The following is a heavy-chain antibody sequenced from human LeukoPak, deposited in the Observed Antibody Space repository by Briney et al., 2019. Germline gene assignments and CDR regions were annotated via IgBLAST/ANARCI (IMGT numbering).Heavy chain of an antibody. CDR3: ASPRGDDSGGYYTWYFHH. D-gene: IGHD3-22*01. J-gene: IGHJ1*01. CDR2: GST. CDR1: GGSISSYY. V-gene: IGHV4-4*09. Sequence: PSETPSLTCTVSGGSISSYYWSWIRQPPGKGLEWIGSGSTYYNPSLKSRVTISVDTSKNQFSLKLSSVTAADTAVYFCASPRGDDSGGYYTWYFHHWGQGILVTVSS.